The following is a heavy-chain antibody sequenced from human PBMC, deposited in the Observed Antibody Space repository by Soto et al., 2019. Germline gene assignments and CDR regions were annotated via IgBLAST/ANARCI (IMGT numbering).Heavy chain of an antibody. CDR1: GGTFSSYT. V-gene: IGHV1-69*08. D-gene: IGHD3-10*01. CDR3: AREEYYYGSGAFFDY. CDR2: IIPILGIA. Sequence: QVQLVQSGAEVKKPGSSVKVSCKASGGTFSSYTISWVRQAPGQGLEWMGRIIPILGIANYAQKFQGRVTCTADKSTSTAYMELSSLRSEDTTVYYCAREEYYYGSGAFFDYWGQGTLVTVSS. J-gene: IGHJ4*02.